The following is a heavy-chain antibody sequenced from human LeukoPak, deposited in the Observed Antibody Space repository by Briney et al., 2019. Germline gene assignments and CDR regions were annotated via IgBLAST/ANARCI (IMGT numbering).Heavy chain of an antibody. CDR1: GFTFSDYY. CDR3: ARVCSTSCYTQYGMDV. J-gene: IGHJ6*02. D-gene: IGHD2-2*02. Sequence: GGSLRLSCAASGFTFSDYYMSWIRQAPGKGLEWVSYSSSSGTTVNYADSVKGRFTISRDNAKSSLYLQMNSLRAEDTAVYYCARVCSTSCYTQYGMDVWGQGTTVTVSS. V-gene: IGHV3-11*01. CDR2: SSSSGTTV.